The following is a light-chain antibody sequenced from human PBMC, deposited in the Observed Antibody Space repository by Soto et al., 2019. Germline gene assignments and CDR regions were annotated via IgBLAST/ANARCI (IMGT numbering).Light chain of an antibody. J-gene: IGLJ1*01. V-gene: IGLV2-11*01. Sequence: QSALAQPRSVSGSPGQSLTISCTGTTSDVGGYDYVSWYQQHPGKAPKLMIYDVNKRPSGVPDRFSGSKSGSTASLTISGLQAEDEADYFCCSYAGSYTYVFGTGTKGTVL. CDR3: CSYAGSYTYV. CDR2: DVN. CDR1: TSDVGGYDY.